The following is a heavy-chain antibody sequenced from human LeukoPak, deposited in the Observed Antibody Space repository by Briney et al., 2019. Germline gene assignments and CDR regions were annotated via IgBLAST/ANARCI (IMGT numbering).Heavy chain of an antibody. V-gene: IGHV3-74*01. Sequence: PGGSLRLSCAASGFTFSDSWMHWVRQGPGKGPEWLSRTSKDGSDTVYADSAKGRLTASRDNARNTVYLELTNLRPDDTALYSCARGGYSGSYYRFSWGRGTLVTVAS. CDR2: TSKDGSDT. CDR1: GFTFSDSW. CDR3: ARGGYSGSYYRFS. J-gene: IGHJ4*02. D-gene: IGHD6-6*01.